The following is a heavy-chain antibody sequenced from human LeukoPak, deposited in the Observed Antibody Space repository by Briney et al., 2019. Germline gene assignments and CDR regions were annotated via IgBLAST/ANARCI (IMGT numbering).Heavy chain of an antibody. V-gene: IGHV3-30*18. CDR3: AKDRHDYSNSFDY. Sequence: GGSLRLSCAASGVTFSTYGMHWVRQAPGKGLERVAVISYDGSNKYYADSVKGRFTISRDNSKNTLYLQMNSLRAEDTAVFYCAKDRHDYSNSFDYWGQGTLVTVSS. CDR2: ISYDGSNK. CDR1: GVTFSTYG. D-gene: IGHD4-11*01. J-gene: IGHJ4*02.